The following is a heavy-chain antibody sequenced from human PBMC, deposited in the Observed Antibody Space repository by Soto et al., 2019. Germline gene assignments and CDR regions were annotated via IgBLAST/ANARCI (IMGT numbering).Heavy chain of an antibody. CDR3: ARATRRYCTSLSCLGLYGLVV. D-gene: IGHD2-8*01. Sequence: QVQLVESGGGVVQPGRSLRLSCAASGFTFSDYAMHWVRHVPGQGLEWVAVISFDGNIKYDADSVKGRFTISRDNSKNTIFLQMESLKSEDTAVYSCARATRRYCTSLSCLGLYGLVVWGQGTAVTVSS. CDR2: ISFDGNIK. J-gene: IGHJ6*02. CDR1: GFTFSDYA. V-gene: IGHV3-30*14.